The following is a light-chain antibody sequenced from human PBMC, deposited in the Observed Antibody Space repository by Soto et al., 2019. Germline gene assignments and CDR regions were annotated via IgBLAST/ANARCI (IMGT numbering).Light chain of an antibody. Sequence: DIQLTQSPSFLSASVGDRVTITCRASQGISRYLAWYQQKAGKAPKLLIYAASTLQKGVPSRFSGSGSGTEFTLTISRLQPDDFATYYCQQLNTYPLFTFGPGTEVDI. V-gene: IGKV1-9*01. CDR3: QQLNTYPLFT. CDR2: AAS. J-gene: IGKJ3*01. CDR1: QGISRY.